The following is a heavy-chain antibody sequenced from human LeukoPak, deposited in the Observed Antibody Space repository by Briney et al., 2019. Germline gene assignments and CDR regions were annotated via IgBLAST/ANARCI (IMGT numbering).Heavy chain of an antibody. J-gene: IGHJ4*02. CDR2: INPSGGST. CDR3: ARTAWVAVAGTGHFDY. CDR1: GYTFTSYY. Sequence: ASVKVSCKASGYTFTSYYMHWVRQAPGQGLEWMGIINPSGGSTSYAQKFQGRVTMTRDTSTSTVYMELSSPRSEDTAVYYCARTAWVAVAGTGHFDYWGQGTLVTVSS. V-gene: IGHV1-46*01. D-gene: IGHD6-19*01.